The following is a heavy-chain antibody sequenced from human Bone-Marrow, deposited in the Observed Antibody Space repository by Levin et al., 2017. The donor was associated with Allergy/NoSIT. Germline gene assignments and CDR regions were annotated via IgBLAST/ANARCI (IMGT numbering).Heavy chain of an antibody. CDR3: ARGYNGYDNTYYYYYMDV. CDR1: GYNFPDYY. J-gene: IGHJ6*03. V-gene: IGHV1-2*06. D-gene: IGHD5-12*01. Sequence: ASVKVSCKASGYNFPDYYIHWVRQAPGQGLEWMGRINPVSGGTDLGQKFQGRVTMTRDTSVSTVHMELNELTSDDTALYFCARGYNGYDNTYYYYYMDVWGKGTTVTVAS. CDR2: INPVSGGT.